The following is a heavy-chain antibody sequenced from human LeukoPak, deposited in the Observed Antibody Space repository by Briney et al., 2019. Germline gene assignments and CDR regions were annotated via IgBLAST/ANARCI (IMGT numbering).Heavy chain of an antibody. CDR3: AKDRIGAFDI. J-gene: IGHJ3*02. V-gene: IGHV3-30*18. CDR1: GFTFDTYG. D-gene: IGHD2/OR15-2a*01. CDR2: ISYDGSNK. Sequence: GGSLRLSCETSGFTFDTYGMHWVRQAPGKGLEWVAVISYDGSNKYYADSVKGRFTISRDYSKNTLYLQMNSLRAEDTAVYYCAKDRIGAFDIWGQGTMVTVSS.